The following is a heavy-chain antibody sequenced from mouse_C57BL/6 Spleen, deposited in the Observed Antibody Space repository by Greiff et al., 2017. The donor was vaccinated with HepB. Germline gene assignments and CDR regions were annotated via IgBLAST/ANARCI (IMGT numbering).Heavy chain of an antibody. CDR3: ARLHYYGSSYRYFDV. J-gene: IGHJ1*03. CDR2: ISNGGGST. CDR1: GFTFSDYY. D-gene: IGHD1-1*01. Sequence: EVQGVESGGGLVQPGGSLKLSCAASGFTFSDYYMYWVRQTPEKRLEWVAYISNGGGSTYYPDTVKGRFTISRDNAKNTLYLQMSRLKSEDTAMYYCARLHYYGSSYRYFDVWGTGTTVTVSS. V-gene: IGHV5-12*01.